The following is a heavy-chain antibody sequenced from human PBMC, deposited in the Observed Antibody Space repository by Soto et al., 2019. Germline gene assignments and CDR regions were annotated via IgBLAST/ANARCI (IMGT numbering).Heavy chain of an antibody. Sequence: AASVKVSCKASGYTFTSYAMHWVRQAPGQRLEWMGWINAGNGNTKYSQKFQGRVTITRDTSASTAYMELSSLRSEDTAVYYCARGKRPGRYSSGWYDYFDYWGQGTLVTASS. J-gene: IGHJ4*02. D-gene: IGHD6-19*01. CDR1: GYTFTSYA. CDR3: ARGKRPGRYSSGWYDYFDY. V-gene: IGHV1-3*01. CDR2: INAGNGNT.